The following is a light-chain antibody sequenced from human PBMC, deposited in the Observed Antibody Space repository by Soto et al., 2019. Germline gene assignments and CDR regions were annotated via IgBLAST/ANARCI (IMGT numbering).Light chain of an antibody. V-gene: IGKV1-39*01. CDR1: QSISSY. CDR2: AAS. Sequence: DIQMTQSPSSLSASVGDRVTITCRASQSISSYLNWYQQRPGKAPKLLIYAASSLQGGVPSRFSGSGSGTDFPLTISSLQPEDFGTYYCQQSYNTPWTFGQGTKVEIK. CDR3: QQSYNTPWT. J-gene: IGKJ1*01.